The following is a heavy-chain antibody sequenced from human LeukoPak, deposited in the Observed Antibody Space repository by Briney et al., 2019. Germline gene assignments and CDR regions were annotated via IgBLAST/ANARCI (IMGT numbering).Heavy chain of an antibody. J-gene: IGHJ4*02. CDR2: IRRKANGGTT. CDR1: GFTFSDYD. Sequence: GGSLRLSCTASGFTFSDYDMSWARQAPGKGLEWVGFIRRKANGGTTEYAASVRGRFTISREDSKSIAYLQMNSLTTEDTAIYYCSRGAHFDCWGQGTLVTVSS. CDR3: SRGAHFDC. V-gene: IGHV3-49*04.